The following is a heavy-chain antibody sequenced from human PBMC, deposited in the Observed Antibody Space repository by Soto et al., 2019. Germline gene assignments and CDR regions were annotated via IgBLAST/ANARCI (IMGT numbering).Heavy chain of an antibody. V-gene: IGHV3-23*01. J-gene: IGHJ5*02. Sequence: GGSLRLSCAASGFSFSTFAMTWVRQAPGKGLEWVSTIISTGISTYYADSVKGRFTISRANSKNTLYLQMNSLRAEDSAVYYCAKGNYGDYGGFDPWGQGTLVTVSS. CDR3: AKGNYGDYGGFDP. D-gene: IGHD4-17*01. CDR2: IISTGIST. CDR1: GFSFSTFA.